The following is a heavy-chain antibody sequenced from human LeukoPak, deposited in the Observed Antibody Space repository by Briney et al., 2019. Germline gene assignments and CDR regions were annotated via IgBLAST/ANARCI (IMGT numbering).Heavy chain of an antibody. Sequence: GGSLRLSCAASGFNFSSYAMHWVRQAPGKGLEYVSTISSNGGSTYYANSVKGRFTTSRDNSKNTLYLQMSSLRAEDIAVYYCARSDSSGWYFDYWGQGTLVTVSS. V-gene: IGHV3-64*01. CDR2: ISSNGGST. J-gene: IGHJ4*02. CDR1: GFNFSSYA. D-gene: IGHD6-19*01. CDR3: ARSDSSGWYFDY.